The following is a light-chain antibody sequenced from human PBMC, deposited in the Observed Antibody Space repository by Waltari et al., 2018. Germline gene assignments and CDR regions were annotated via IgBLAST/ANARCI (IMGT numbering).Light chain of an antibody. CDR2: GKE. CDR3: HSRKGRDNQVV. CDR1: SLRNSY. J-gene: IGLJ3*02. Sequence: SSELTQGPDVSVALGQTVQITCQGESLRNSYASWYQVKPGQAPVLVLFGKEKRPSGIPDRISGYSSGTTSSLTITGAQAEDEADYYCHSRKGRDNQVVFGGGTKLTVL. V-gene: IGLV3-19*01.